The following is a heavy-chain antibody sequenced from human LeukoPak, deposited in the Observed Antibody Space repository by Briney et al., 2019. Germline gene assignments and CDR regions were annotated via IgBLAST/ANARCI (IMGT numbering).Heavy chain of an antibody. D-gene: IGHD2-15*01. CDR3: ARVFWQSGGYFDY. CDR2: VYPSGST. V-gene: IGHV4-61*02. J-gene: IGHJ4*02. CDR1: GDSVASGTSY. Sequence: SETLSLTCTVSGDSVASGTSYWRWIRQPAGKGLEWIGRVYPSGSTDYNPSVKSRLRISIDTSKNQFSLNLTSITAADTAVYYCARVFWQSGGYFDYWGQGILVTVSS.